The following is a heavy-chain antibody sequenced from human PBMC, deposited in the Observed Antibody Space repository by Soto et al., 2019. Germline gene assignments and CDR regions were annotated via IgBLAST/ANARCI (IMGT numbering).Heavy chain of an antibody. Sequence: ASVKVSCKASGYTFTGYYMHWVRQAPGQGLEWMGWINPNSGGTNYAQKFQGWVTMTRDTSISTAYMELSRLRSDDTAVYYCARDRGGVVPAGTDAFDIWGQGTMVTVSS. V-gene: IGHV1-2*04. J-gene: IGHJ3*02. D-gene: IGHD2-2*01. CDR3: ARDRGGVVPAGTDAFDI. CDR1: GYTFTGYY. CDR2: INPNSGGT.